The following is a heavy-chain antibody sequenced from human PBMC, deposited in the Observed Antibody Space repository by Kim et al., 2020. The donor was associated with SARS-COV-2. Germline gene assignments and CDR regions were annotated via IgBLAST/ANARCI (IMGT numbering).Heavy chain of an antibody. J-gene: IGHJ4*02. V-gene: IGHV4-31*02. Sequence: YYNPSLKSRVTISVDTSKNQFSLKLSSVTAADTAVYYCAREIYGTYYFDYWGQGTLVTVSS. CDR3: AREIYGTYYFDY. D-gene: IGHD3-16*01.